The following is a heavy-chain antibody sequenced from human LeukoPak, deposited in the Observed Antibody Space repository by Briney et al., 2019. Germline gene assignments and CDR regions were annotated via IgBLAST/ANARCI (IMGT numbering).Heavy chain of an antibody. Sequence: GGSLRLSCAASGFTFSSYGIHWVRQAPGRGLEWVAVISYDGTNRYYAGSVRGRFTISRDNSQNTLYLQMNSLRAEDTAVYYCAKLEYDDILTGFSVSADAFHTWGQGTMVTVSS. CDR1: GFTFSSYG. CDR3: AKLEYDDILTGFSVSADAFHT. D-gene: IGHD3-9*01. V-gene: IGHV3-30*18. J-gene: IGHJ3*02. CDR2: ISYDGTNR.